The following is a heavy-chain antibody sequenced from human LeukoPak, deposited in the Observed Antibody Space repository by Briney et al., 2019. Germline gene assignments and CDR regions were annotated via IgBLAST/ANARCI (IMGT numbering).Heavy chain of an antibody. CDR3: ARNQLLFPN. J-gene: IGHJ4*02. CDR2: IKQDGSEK. V-gene: IGHV3-7*01. Sequence: GGSLRLSCAASGFTFSSYEMNWVRQAPGKGLEWVANIKQDGSEKYYVDSVKGRFTISRDNAKNSLYLQMNSLRAEDTAVYYCARNQLLFPNWGQGTLVTVSS. CDR1: GFTFSSYE. D-gene: IGHD2-2*01.